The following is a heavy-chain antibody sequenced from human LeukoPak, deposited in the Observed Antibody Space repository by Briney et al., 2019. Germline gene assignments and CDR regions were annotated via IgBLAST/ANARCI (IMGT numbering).Heavy chain of an antibody. J-gene: IGHJ3*02. CDR1: GYTFTSYG. Sequence: ASVKVSCKASGYTFTSYGISWVRQAPGQGLEWMGWISAYNGNTNYAQMLQGRVTMTTDTSTSTAYMELRSLRSDDTAVYYCARDPGYCSSTSCYGVAFDIWGQGTMVTVSS. D-gene: IGHD2-2*03. CDR2: ISAYNGNT. V-gene: IGHV1-18*01. CDR3: ARDPGYCSSTSCYGVAFDI.